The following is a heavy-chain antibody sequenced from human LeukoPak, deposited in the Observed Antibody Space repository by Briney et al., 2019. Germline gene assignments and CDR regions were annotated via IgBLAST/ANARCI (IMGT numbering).Heavy chain of an antibody. Sequence: PSETLSLTCTVSGGSISSYYWSWIRQPPGKGLEWIGYIYYSGSTNYNPSLKSRVTISVDTSKSQFSLKLSSVTAADTAVYYCARLEDTAMVFYYWGQGTLVTVSS. J-gene: IGHJ4*02. CDR1: GGSISSYY. V-gene: IGHV4-59*01. CDR3: ARLEDTAMVFYY. CDR2: IYYSGST. D-gene: IGHD5-18*01.